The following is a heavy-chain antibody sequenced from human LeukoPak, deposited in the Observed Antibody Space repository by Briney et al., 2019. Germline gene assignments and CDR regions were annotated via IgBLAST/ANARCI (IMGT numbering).Heavy chain of an antibody. CDR3: ARALGYSYGYAVDY. D-gene: IGHD5-18*01. J-gene: IGHJ4*02. Sequence: PGGSLRLSCAASGFIFSNYNMNWVRQTPGKGLEWLSYISSSGTIYHADSVKGRFTISGDNAKNSLYLQMNSLRAEDTAVYYCARALGYSYGYAVDYWGQGTLVTVSS. V-gene: IGHV3-48*01. CDR1: GFIFSNYN. CDR2: ISSSGTI.